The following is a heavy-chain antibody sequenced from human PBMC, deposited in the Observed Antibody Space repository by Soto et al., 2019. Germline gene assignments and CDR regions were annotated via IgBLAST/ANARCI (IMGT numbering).Heavy chain of an antibody. CDR2: ISGSGGST. CDR3: AKDRIVVVTAIGELYDY. D-gene: IGHD2-21*02. Sequence: GGSLRLSCAASGFTFSSYAMSWVRQAPGKGLEWVSAISGSGGSTYYADSVKGRFTISRDNSKNTLYLQMNSLRAEDTAVYYCAKDRIVVVTAIGELYDYWGQGTLVTVSS. CDR1: GFTFSSYA. J-gene: IGHJ4*02. V-gene: IGHV3-23*01.